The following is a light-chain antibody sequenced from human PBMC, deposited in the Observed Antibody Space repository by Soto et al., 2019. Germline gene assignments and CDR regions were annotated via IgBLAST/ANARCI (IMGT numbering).Light chain of an antibody. Sequence: DIPMTQSPSTLSASVGDRVNITCRASQSISSLLAWYQQKPGKAPKLLIYKASSLESGDRSRFSGSGSGTEFTLTISSLQPDDFATYYCQQYNSYSGTFGQGTKVEIK. CDR2: KAS. CDR3: QQYNSYSGT. V-gene: IGKV1-5*03. CDR1: QSISSL. J-gene: IGKJ1*01.